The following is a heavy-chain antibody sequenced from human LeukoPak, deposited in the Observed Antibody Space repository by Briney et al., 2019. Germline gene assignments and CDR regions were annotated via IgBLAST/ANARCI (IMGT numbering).Heavy chain of an antibody. CDR2: MNPNSGNT. D-gene: IGHD3-10*01. CDR3: ARTYYGSGSYYKRYFDY. V-gene: IGHV1-8*01. Sequence: ASVKVSCKASGYTFTSYDINWVRQATGQRLEWMGWMNPNSGNTGYAQKFQGRVTMTRNTSISTAYMELSSLRSEDTAVYYCARTYYGSGSYYKRYFDYWGQGTLVTVSS. J-gene: IGHJ4*02. CDR1: GYTFTSYD.